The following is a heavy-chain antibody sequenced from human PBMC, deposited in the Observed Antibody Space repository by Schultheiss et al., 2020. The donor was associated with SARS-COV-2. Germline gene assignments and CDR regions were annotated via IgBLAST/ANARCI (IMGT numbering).Heavy chain of an antibody. V-gene: IGHV3-23*01. CDR3: AKQYSSGPPDFDY. CDR2: ISGSGGST. D-gene: IGHD6-19*01. Sequence: GGSLRLSCAASGFTFSSYAMHWVRQAPGKGLEWVSAISGSGGSTYYADSVKGRFTISRDNAKNSLYLQMNSLRAEDTAVYYCAKQYSSGPPDFDYWGQGTLVTVSS. J-gene: IGHJ4*02. CDR1: GFTFSSYA.